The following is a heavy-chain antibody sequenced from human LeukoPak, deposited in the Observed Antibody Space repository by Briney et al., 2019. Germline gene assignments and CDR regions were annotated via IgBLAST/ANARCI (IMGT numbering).Heavy chain of an antibody. CDR1: GGSITSGGDS. V-gene: IGHV4-30-2*01. CDR3: ARAHSGYYYFDY. D-gene: IGHD5-12*01. Sequence: TSQTLSLTCAVSGGSITSGGDSWSWVRQPPGKALEWIGYIYHSVTTHYNPSLKSRVSISVDRSKNQFSLKLNSVTAADTAVYYCARAHSGYYYFDYWGQGTLVTVSS. CDR2: IYHSVTT. J-gene: IGHJ4*02.